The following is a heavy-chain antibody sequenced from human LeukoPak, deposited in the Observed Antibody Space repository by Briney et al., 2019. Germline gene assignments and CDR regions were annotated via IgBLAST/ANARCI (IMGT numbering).Heavy chain of an antibody. D-gene: IGHD1-26*01. CDR3: ATTLVGATTIDY. Sequence: SETLSLTCAVYGGSFSGYYWSWIRQPPGKGLEWIGEINHSGSTNYNPSLKSRVTISVDTSKNQFSLKLSSVTAAGTAVYYCATTLVGATTIDYWGQGTLVTVSS. CDR2: INHSGST. V-gene: IGHV4-34*01. J-gene: IGHJ4*02. CDR1: GGSFSGYY.